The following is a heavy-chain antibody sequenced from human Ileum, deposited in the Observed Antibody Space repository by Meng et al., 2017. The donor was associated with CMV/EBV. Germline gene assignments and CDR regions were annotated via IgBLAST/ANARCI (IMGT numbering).Heavy chain of an antibody. Sequence: QVQLVQSGAEVKKPGASVKVSCKASGYNFTSYAMHWVRQAPGQRLEWMGWINTGNDNTKYSQKFQGRVTFTRDTSASTAYMELSSLRSEDTAVYFCAIDPSGYYYKFWGQGTLVTVSS. CDR3: AIDPSGYYYKF. D-gene: IGHD3-22*01. J-gene: IGHJ4*02. V-gene: IGHV1-3*04. CDR2: INTGNDNT. CDR1: GYNFTSYA.